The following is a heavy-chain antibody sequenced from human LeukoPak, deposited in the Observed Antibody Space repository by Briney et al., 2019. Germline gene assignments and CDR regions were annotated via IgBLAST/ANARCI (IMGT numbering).Heavy chain of an antibody. V-gene: IGHV4-59*02. Sequence: TSETLSLTCTVSGGSVTKYYWHWLRQATGKGLEWLGFIFHTGITNYNPSLKSRVTISVDTSKNQFSLKLTSVTAADTAVYFCARDLFPINWFESWGQGTLVTVSS. CDR1: GGSVTKYY. J-gene: IGHJ5*01. D-gene: IGHD2-2*02. CDR3: ARDLFPINWFES. CDR2: IFHTGIT.